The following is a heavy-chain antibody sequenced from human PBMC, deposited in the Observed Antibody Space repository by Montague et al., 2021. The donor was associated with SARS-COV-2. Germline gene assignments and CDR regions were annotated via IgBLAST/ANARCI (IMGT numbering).Heavy chain of an antibody. V-gene: IGHV4-39*07. CDR2: IYYSGRA. CDR1: GGSISSSSYY. Sequence: SETLSLTCTVSGGSISSSSYYWGWIRQPPGKGLEWIGCIYYSGRAFYDPSLKSRVTISVDTSKNQFSLNLSSVTAADTAVYYCARLTVNYGDLWGYYHGMDVWGQGTTVTVSS. CDR3: ARLTVNYGDLWGYYHGMDV. J-gene: IGHJ6*02. D-gene: IGHD4-17*01.